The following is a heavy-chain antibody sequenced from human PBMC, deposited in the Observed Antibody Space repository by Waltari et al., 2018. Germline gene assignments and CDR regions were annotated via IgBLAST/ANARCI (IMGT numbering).Heavy chain of an antibody. CDR3: ARDKGGSMYYLDY. D-gene: IGHD3-10*01. J-gene: IGHJ4*02. CDR1: EFTFSDYG. CDR2: IWFDGSYK. Sequence: QVHLLESGGGLVQPGGSLRLSCVASEFTFSDYGMHWVRQAPGKGLEGVAVIWFDGSYKFYSELVKGRITISRDNSKNTLYLQMNGLRAEDTAIYYCARDKGGSMYYLDYWGQGTLVTVSS. V-gene: IGHV3-33*01.